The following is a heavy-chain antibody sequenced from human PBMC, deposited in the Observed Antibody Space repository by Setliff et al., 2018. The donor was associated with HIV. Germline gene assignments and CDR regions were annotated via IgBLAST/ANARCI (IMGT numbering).Heavy chain of an antibody. J-gene: IGHJ6*03. CDR3: ASSRDSIVEVTVGRWIENYYYMDV. D-gene: IGHD2-2*01. CDR2: MNPNSGNT. CDR1: GYTFTSYD. Sequence: ASVKVSCKASGYTFTSYDIHWVRQATGQGLEWMGWMNPNSGNTGYAQKFQGRVTITADESTSTAHMELSSLRSEDTAVYYCASSRDSIVEVTVGRWIENYYYMDVWGKGTTVTVSS. V-gene: IGHV1-8*03.